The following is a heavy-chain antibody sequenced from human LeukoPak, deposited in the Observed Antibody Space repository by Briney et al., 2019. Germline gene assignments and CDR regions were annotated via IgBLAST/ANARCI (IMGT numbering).Heavy chain of an antibody. J-gene: IGHJ5*02. Sequence: SETLSLTCTVSGGSIRSYYWSWIRQPAGKGLEWIGRIYASGTITYNPSLESRVSVSVDTSKNQFSLNLSSVTAADTALYYCARDSGTTGGVKFDPWGQGTLVTVSS. V-gene: IGHV4-4*07. CDR3: ARDSGTTGGVKFDP. D-gene: IGHD3-16*01. CDR2: IYASGTI. CDR1: GGSIRSYY.